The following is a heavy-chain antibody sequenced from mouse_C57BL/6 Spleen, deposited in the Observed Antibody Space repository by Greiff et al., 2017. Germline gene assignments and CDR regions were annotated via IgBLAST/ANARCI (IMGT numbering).Heavy chain of an antibody. V-gene: IGHV1-64*01. CDR2: IHPNSGST. CDR3: ARRGDYYGSSSRYFDV. Sequence: QVQLKQPGAELVKPGASVKLSCKASGYTFTSYWMHWVKQRPGQGLEWIGMIHPNSGSTNYNEKFKSKATLTVDKSSSTAYMQLSSLTSEDSAVYYCARRGDYYGSSSRYFDVWGTGTTVTVSS. D-gene: IGHD1-1*01. J-gene: IGHJ1*03. CDR1: GYTFTSYW.